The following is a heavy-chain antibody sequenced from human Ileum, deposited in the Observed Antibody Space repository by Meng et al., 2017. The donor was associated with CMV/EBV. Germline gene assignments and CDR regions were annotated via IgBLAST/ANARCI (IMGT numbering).Heavy chain of an antibody. J-gene: IGHJ4*02. V-gene: IGHV4-39*06. CDR3: ARDPNSGWHFDY. Sequence: RLRRQGSGPGLGKPLGAPSPPCIVSGGSISTGSDYRGWIRQPPGKGLEWIGNIYYSGTTYYNPSLKSRVTISGDTSKNQFSLKLSSVTAADTAVYYCARDPNSGWHFDYWGQGTLVTVSS. CDR1: GGSISTGSDY. D-gene: IGHD6-19*01. CDR2: IYYSGTT.